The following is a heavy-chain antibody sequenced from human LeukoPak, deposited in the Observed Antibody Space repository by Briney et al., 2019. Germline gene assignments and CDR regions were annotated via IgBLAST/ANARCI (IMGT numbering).Heavy chain of an antibody. Sequence: PSETLSLTCTVSGGSISSSTYYWCWIRQPPGKGLEWIGSISYTGTTYYKPSLKSRVTISVDTSKNQFCLNLNSVTAAHAPVYHCASQKGGAGGLKYNFDYWGQGTLVTVSS. V-gene: IGHV4-39*01. CDR3: ASQKGGAGGLKYNFDY. CDR2: ISYTGTT. CDR1: GGSISSSTYY. D-gene: IGHD2-15*01. J-gene: IGHJ4*02.